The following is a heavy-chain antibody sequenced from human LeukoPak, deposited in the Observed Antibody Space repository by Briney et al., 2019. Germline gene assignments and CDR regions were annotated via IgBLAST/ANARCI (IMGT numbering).Heavy chain of an antibody. D-gene: IGHD6-13*01. Sequence: PGGSLRLSCAASGFTFSTYWMSWVRQAPGKGLEWVANIKQDGSEKYYEDSVKGRFTIPRDNAKNSLYLQMNSLRAEDTAMYYCARDSAGNDYWGQGTLVTVSS. CDR2: IKQDGSEK. J-gene: IGHJ4*02. CDR1: GFTFSTYW. V-gene: IGHV3-7*01. CDR3: ARDSAGNDY.